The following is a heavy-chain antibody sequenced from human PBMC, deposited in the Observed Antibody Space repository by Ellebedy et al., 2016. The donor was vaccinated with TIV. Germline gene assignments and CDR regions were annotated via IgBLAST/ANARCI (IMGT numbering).Heavy chain of an antibody. CDR2: IKEDGSEK. CDR1: GFTVSSNY. J-gene: IGHJ4*02. V-gene: IGHV3-7*03. Sequence: PGGSLRLSCAASGFTVSSNYMSWVRQAPGKGLEWVANIKEDGSEKYYADSVKGRFTISRDNAMQSLHLQMNSLRAEDTAVYYCARGPFDSWGQGTLVTVSS. CDR3: ARGPFDS.